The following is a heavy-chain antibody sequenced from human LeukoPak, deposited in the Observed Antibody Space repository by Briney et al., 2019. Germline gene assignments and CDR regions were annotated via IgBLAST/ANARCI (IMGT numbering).Heavy chain of an antibody. Sequence: SETLSLTCTVSGDSISSGCYYWSWIRQPAGNGLEWIGRIYTSGSTNYNPSLKSRVTISVGTSKNQFSLKLSSVTAADTAVYYCAREGYVEELDYWGQGTLVTVSS. V-gene: IGHV4-61*02. CDR3: AREGYVEELDY. CDR2: IYTSGST. J-gene: IGHJ4*02. D-gene: IGHD5-12*01. CDR1: GDSISSGCYY.